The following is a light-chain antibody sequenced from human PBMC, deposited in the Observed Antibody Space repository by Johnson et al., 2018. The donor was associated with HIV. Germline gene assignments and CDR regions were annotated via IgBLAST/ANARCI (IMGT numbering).Light chain of an antibody. Sequence: QSVLTQPTSVSAAPGQKVTISCSGSSSNIGNNYVSWYQQLPGTAPKLLIYENNKRPSGIPDRFSGSKSGTSATLGITGLQTGDEADYYCGTWDSSLSAGGVVGTGTKVTGL. V-gene: IGLV1-51*02. CDR2: ENN. J-gene: IGLJ1*01. CDR3: GTWDSSLSAGGV. CDR1: SSNIGNNY.